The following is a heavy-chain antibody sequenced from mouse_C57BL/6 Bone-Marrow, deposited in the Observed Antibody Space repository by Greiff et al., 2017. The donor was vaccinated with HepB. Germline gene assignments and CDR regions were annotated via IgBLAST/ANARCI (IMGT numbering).Heavy chain of an antibody. CDR1: GYTFTSYW. D-gene: IGHD2-3*01. V-gene: IGHV1-59*01. Sequence: QVQLQQPGAELVRPGTSVKLSCKASGYTFTSYWMHWVKQRPGQGLEWIGVIDPSDSYTNYNQKFKGKATLTVDTSSSTAYMQLSSLTSEDSAVYYCARGSFYDGYYLAWFAYWGQGTLVTVSA. CDR2: IDPSDSYT. J-gene: IGHJ3*01. CDR3: ARGSFYDGYYLAWFAY.